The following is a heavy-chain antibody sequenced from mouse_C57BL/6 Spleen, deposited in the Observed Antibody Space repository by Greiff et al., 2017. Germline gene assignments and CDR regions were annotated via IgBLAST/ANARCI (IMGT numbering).Heavy chain of an antibody. Sequence: EVQRVESGAELVRPGASVKLSCTASGFNIKDDYMHWVKQRPEQGLEWIGWIDPENGDTEYASKFQGKATITADTSSNTAYLQLSSLTSEDTAVYYCYSSGYVKAYWGQGTLVTVSA. CDR1: GFNIKDDY. V-gene: IGHV14-4*01. CDR3: YSSGYVKAY. D-gene: IGHD3-2*02. J-gene: IGHJ3*01. CDR2: IDPENGDT.